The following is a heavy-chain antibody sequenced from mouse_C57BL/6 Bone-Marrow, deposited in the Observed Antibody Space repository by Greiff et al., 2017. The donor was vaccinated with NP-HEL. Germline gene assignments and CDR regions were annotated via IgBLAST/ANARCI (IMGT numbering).Heavy chain of an antibody. CDR2: INPNNGGT. D-gene: IGHD1-1*01. Sequence: EVQLQQSGPELVKPGASVKISCKASGYTFTDYYMNWVKQSHGKSLEWIGDINPNNGGTSYNQKFKGKATLTVDKSSSTAYMELRSLTSEDSAVYYCARGPHYYGSRGFAYWGQGTLVTVSA. CDR3: ARGPHYYGSRGFAY. J-gene: IGHJ3*01. CDR1: GYTFTDYY. V-gene: IGHV1-26*01.